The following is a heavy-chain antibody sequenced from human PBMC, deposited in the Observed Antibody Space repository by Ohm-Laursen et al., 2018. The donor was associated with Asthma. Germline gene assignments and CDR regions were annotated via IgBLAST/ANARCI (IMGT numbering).Heavy chain of an antibody. CDR3: ARDVMEWYLPAFDF. Sequence: SLRLSCTASGFTFSSFGMFWVRQAPGKGLEWVAVISYDGRNKYYADSVKGRFTVSRDDSKNTLYLQMNSLRPDDTAVYYCARDVMEWYLPAFDFWGQGTLVTVSS. J-gene: IGHJ4*02. CDR1: GFTFSSFG. D-gene: IGHD3-3*01. CDR2: ISYDGRNK. V-gene: IGHV3-30*03.